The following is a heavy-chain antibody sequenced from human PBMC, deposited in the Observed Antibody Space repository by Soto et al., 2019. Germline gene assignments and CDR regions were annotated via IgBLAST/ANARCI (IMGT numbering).Heavy chain of an antibody. D-gene: IGHD3-3*01. J-gene: IGHJ4*02. Sequence: PSETLSLAXAVYGGSFRGYYWSWIRQPPGKGLEWIGEINHSGSTNYNPSLKSRVTISVDTSKNQFSLKLSSVTAADTAVYYCARVRRPAYDFWSGYSYYFDYWGQGTLVTVSS. CDR1: GGSFRGYY. CDR3: ARVRRPAYDFWSGYSYYFDY. CDR2: INHSGST. V-gene: IGHV4-34*01.